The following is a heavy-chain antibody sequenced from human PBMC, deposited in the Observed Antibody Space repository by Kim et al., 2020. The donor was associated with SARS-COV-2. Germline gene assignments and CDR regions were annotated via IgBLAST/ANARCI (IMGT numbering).Heavy chain of an antibody. J-gene: IGHJ4*01. V-gene: IGHV3-48*02. CDR1: GFSFSSYS. Sequence: GGSLRLSCAAAGFSFSSYSMHWVRQAPGKGLEWVSYISGGGTTKYADSVMGGFTTFRDNADNSLFLLQISLRDAETAAYYCVRGDRQPQFGGWGNYF. D-gene: IGHD3-10*01. CDR2: ISGGGTT. CDR3: VRGDRQPQFGGWGNYF.